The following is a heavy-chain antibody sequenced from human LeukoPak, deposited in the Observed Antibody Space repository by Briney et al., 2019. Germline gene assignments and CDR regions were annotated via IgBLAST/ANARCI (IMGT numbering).Heavy chain of an antibody. CDR2: IRSKAYGGTT. Sequence: LSLTCAVYGGSFSGYYWSWIRQPPGKGLEWVGFIRSKAYGGTTEYAASVKGRFTISRDDSKSIAYLQMNSLKTEDTAVYYCTRAPTLYYYYYMDVWGKGTTVTVSS. D-gene: IGHD4-17*01. CDR3: TRAPTLYYYYYMDV. J-gene: IGHJ6*03. CDR1: GGSFSGYY. V-gene: IGHV3-49*03.